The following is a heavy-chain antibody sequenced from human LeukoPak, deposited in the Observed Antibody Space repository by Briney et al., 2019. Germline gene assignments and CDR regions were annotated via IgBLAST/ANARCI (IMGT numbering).Heavy chain of an antibody. D-gene: IGHD4-17*01. CDR2: IRGSDGST. Sequence: GGSLRLSCAASGFTFSTYALSWVRQAPGKGLEWVSSIRGSDGSTYYADSVKGRFATSRDNSKNTLYLQMNSLRAEDTATYFCAKDVYGDYGGLDYWGQGTLVTVSS. CDR1: GFTFSTYA. J-gene: IGHJ4*02. CDR3: AKDVYGDYGGLDY. V-gene: IGHV3-23*01.